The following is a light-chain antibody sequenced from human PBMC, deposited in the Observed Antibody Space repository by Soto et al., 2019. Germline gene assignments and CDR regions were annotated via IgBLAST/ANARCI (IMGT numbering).Light chain of an antibody. CDR2: EVN. J-gene: IGLJ1*01. V-gene: IGLV2-23*02. Sequence: QSVLTQPASVSGSPGQSITISCTGTSSDIGTYNLVSWYQQHPGKAPKLMIYEVNKRPSGVSDRFSGSKSGNTASLTISGLQAEDEADYYCCSYAGSSTLYGFGTGTKVTDL. CDR3: CSYAGSSTLYG. CDR1: SSDIGTYNL.